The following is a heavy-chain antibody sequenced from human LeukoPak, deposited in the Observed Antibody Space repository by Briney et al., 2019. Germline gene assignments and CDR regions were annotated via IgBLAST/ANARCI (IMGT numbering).Heavy chain of an antibody. V-gene: IGHV4-59*08. Sequence: SETLSLTCTVSGGSISGYYWSWIRQSPGKRLEGLEYFSFTGNTNYNPSLKSRVTISLDTSKTHFSLTLSSLTAADTAVYYCARSPPGWYYDNSGQYYFDTWGQGALVTVSS. CDR2: FSFTGNT. CDR1: GGSISGYY. D-gene: IGHD3-22*01. CDR3: ARSPPGWYYDNSGQYYFDT. J-gene: IGHJ4*02.